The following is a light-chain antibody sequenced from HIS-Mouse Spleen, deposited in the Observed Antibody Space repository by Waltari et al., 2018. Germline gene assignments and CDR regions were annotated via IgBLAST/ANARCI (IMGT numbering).Light chain of an antibody. Sequence: EIVLTQSPATLSLSPGERATLSCRASQSVSSYLAWYQQKPGQAPRLLIYDASTRATGIPARCSGSGSGTDFTLTISSLEPEDFAVYYCQQRSNWPLGTFGQGTKVEIK. CDR2: DAS. CDR1: QSVSSY. CDR3: QQRSNWPLGT. J-gene: IGKJ1*01. V-gene: IGKV3-11*01.